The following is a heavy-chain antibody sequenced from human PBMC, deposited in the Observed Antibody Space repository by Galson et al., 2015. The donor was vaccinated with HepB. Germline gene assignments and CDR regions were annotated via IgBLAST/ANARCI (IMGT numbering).Heavy chain of an antibody. J-gene: IGHJ4*02. CDR3: ARRTVGATGLGY. V-gene: IGHV3-53*01. D-gene: IGHD1-26*01. CDR2: IYSGGST. CDR1: GFTFSSYA. Sequence: SLRLSCAASGFTFSSYAMSWVRQAPGKGMEWVSVIYSGGSTYYADSVKGRFTISRDNSKNTLYLQMNSLRAEDTAVYYCARRTVGATGLGYWGQGTLVTVSS.